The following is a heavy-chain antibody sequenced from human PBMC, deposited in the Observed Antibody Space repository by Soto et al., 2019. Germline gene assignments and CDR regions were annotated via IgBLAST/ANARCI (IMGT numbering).Heavy chain of an antibody. Sequence: QVQLVQSGAEVKKPGASVKVSCKASGYTFTGYYMHWVRQAPGQGLEWMGWINPNSGGTNYAQKFQGRVTMTRDKAISTASMELSRLRSDDTAVYYCARRDSSSASYYYYYGMDVWGQGTTVTVSS. CDR3: ARRDSSSASYYYYYGMDV. D-gene: IGHD6-6*01. CDR1: GYTFTGYY. CDR2: INPNSGGT. J-gene: IGHJ6*02. V-gene: IGHV1-2*02.